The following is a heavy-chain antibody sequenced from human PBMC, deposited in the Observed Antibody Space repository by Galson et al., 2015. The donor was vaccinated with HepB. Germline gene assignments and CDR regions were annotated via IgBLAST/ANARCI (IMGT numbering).Heavy chain of an antibody. V-gene: IGHV3-11*01. CDR3: ARVARRDTYYYGSGRYSYFDY. Sequence: SLRVSCAASGFTFSDYYMSWIRQAPGKGLEWASHISSSGKTIYYTDSVKGRFTISRDNAKNSLYLQMNSLRVEDTAVYYCARVARRDTYYYGSGRYSYFDYWGQGTLVTVSS. CDR2: ISSSGKTI. D-gene: IGHD3-10*01. CDR1: GFTFSDYY. J-gene: IGHJ4*02.